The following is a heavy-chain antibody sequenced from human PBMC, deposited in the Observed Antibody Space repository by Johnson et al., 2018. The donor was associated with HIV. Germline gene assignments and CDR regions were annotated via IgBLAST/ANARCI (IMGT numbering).Heavy chain of an antibody. J-gene: IGHJ3*01. Sequence: VQLVESGGGLVQPGRSLRLSCAASGFTFSDHYMDWVRQAPGKGLEWVARTRDKANGYSTEYAASVKGRFTISRDASKDSLYLQMNSLKSEDTAVYFCARRAYTSGWYAAFDLWGQGTMVTVSS. CDR2: TRDKANGYST. D-gene: IGHD6-19*01. CDR1: GFTFSDHY. V-gene: IGHV3-72*01. CDR3: ARRAYTSGWYAAFDL.